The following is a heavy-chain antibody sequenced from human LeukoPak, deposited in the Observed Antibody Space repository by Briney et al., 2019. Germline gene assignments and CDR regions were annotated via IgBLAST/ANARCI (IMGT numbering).Heavy chain of an antibody. Sequence: PSETLSLTCTVSGGSISSGGYYWSWIRQHPGKGLEWIGYIYYSGSTYYNPSLKSRVTISVDTSKNQFSLKLSSVTAADTAVYYCARSPLELRGAFDIWGQGTMVTVSS. CDR1: GGSISSGGYY. D-gene: IGHD1-26*01. CDR3: ARSPLELRGAFDI. J-gene: IGHJ3*02. V-gene: IGHV4-31*03. CDR2: IYYSGST.